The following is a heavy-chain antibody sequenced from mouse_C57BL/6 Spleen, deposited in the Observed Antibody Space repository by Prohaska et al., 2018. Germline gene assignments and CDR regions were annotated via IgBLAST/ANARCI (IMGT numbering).Heavy chain of an antibody. J-gene: IGHJ2*01. D-gene: IGHD3-2*02. CDR3: ERSGGQLSD. CDR2: IDPSDSYT. Sequence: QDQLQQPGAELVKPGASVKLSCKASGYTFTSYWMQWVKQRPGQGLEWIGEIDPSDSYTNYNQKFKGKATLTVDTSSSTADMQLSSLTAEDSAVYYCERSGGQLSDWGQGTTLTVSS. V-gene: IGHV1-50*01. CDR1: GYTFTSYW.